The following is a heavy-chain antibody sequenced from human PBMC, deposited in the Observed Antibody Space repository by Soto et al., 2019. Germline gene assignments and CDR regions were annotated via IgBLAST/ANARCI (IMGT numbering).Heavy chain of an antibody. CDR2: ISYDGSNK. V-gene: IGHV3-30*18. CDR3: AKGRYCISTSCYDHYYYYGMDV. CDR1: GFTFSSYG. Sequence: QVQLVESGGGVVQPGRSLRLSCAASGFTFSSYGMHWVRQAPGKGLEWVAVISYDGSNKYYADSVKGRFTISRDNSKNPLYLQMNSLRAEDTAVYYCAKGRYCISTSCYDHYYYYGMDVWGQGTTVTVSS. D-gene: IGHD2-2*01. J-gene: IGHJ6*02.